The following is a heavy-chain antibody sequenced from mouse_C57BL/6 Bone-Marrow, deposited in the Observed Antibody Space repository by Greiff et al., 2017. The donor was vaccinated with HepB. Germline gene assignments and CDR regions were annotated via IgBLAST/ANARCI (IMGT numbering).Heavy chain of an antibody. V-gene: IGHV5-9*01. Sequence: EVQVVESGGGLAKPGGSLKLSCAASGFTFSSYTMSWVRQTPEKRLEWVATISGGGGNTYYPDSVKGRFTISRDNAKNTLYLQMSSLRSEDTALYYCARQVDGYYVYWYFDVWGTGTTVTVSS. J-gene: IGHJ1*03. CDR1: GFTFSSYT. D-gene: IGHD2-3*01. CDR3: ARQVDGYYVYWYFDV. CDR2: ISGGGGNT.